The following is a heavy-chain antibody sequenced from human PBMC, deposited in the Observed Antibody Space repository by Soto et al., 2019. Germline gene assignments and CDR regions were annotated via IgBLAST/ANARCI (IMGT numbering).Heavy chain of an antibody. CDR2: ISAYNGNT. J-gene: IGHJ4*02. CDR1: GYTFTSYG. Sequence: ASVKVSCKASGYTFTSYGISGVRQAPGQGLERMGWISAYNGNTNYAQKLQGRVTMTPNTSTSTAYMELRSLRSDDTAVYYCARSSIAVAGIPYFDYWGRGTLVTVSS. V-gene: IGHV1-18*04. CDR3: ARSSIAVAGIPYFDY. D-gene: IGHD6-19*01.